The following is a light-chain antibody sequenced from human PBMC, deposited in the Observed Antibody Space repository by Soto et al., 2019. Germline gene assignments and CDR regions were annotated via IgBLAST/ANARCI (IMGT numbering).Light chain of an antibody. V-gene: IGLV2-14*01. J-gene: IGLJ2*01. CDR1: SSDVGGYNY. Sequence: QSALTQPASVSGSPGQSITISCTGTSSDVGGYNYVSWYQQHPGKAPKLMSYDVNTRPSGVSNRFSGSKSGNTASLTISGLQAEDEADYYCSSYTSSISFGGGTKLTVL. CDR2: DVN. CDR3: SSYTSSIS.